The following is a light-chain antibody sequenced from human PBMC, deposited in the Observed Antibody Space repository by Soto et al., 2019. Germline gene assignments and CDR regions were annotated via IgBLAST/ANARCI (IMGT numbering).Light chain of an antibody. CDR3: MQSLQSAYI. V-gene: IGKV2-28*01. Sequence: DIVMTQAPLSLAVTPGEPASISCRSSQSLLHNNGYTYLSLYLQQPEQSPQVLIYLGSDRASGVPDRCSSSGSGTDITLQISIVEAEDVGLCYCMQSLQSAYIFGQRTKLQI. CDR1: QSLLHNNGYTY. J-gene: IGKJ2*01. CDR2: LGS.